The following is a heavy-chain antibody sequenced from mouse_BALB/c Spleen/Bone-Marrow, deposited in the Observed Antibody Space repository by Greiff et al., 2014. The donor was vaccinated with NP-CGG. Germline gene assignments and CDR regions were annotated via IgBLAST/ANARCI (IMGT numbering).Heavy chain of an antibody. CDR3: ARKDYGSRGGYFDV. CDR2: IWAGGST. Sequence: VQLVESGPGLVAPSQSLSITCTVSGFSLTSYGVHWVRQPPGKGLEWLGLIWAGGSTNYNSALMSRLSISKDNSKSQVFLKMNRLQTDDTAMYYCARKDYGSRGGYFDVWGAGTTVTVSS. D-gene: IGHD1-1*01. CDR1: GFSLTSYG. V-gene: IGHV2-9*02. J-gene: IGHJ1*01.